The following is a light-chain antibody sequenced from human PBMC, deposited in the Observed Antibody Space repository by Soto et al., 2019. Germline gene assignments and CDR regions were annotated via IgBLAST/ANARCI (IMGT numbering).Light chain of an antibody. CDR3: QQSYSTPWT. CDR1: QSMRTY. Sequence: DIQMTQSPASLSASLGDRVTITCRASQSMRTYLNWYQQKPGKAPNLLIHAASSLQSGVPSRFSGSGSGTDFTLTISSLQPEDFATYYCQQSYSTPWTFGQGTKVDI. V-gene: IGKV1-39*01. J-gene: IGKJ1*01. CDR2: AAS.